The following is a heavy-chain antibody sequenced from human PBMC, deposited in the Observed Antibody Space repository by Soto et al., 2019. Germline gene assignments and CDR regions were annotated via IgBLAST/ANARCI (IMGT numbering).Heavy chain of an antibody. J-gene: IGHJ3*02. Sequence: GSLRVSCAASGFTVSSKYMSWVRQAPGKGLEWVSVIYSGGSTYYADSVKGRFTISRDNSKNTLYLQMNSLRAEDTAVYYCARDLGYYDILTGYRWRAFDIWGQGT. CDR2: IYSGGST. D-gene: IGHD3-9*01. CDR1: GFTVSSKY. V-gene: IGHV3-66*01. CDR3: ARDLGYYDILTGYRWRAFDI.